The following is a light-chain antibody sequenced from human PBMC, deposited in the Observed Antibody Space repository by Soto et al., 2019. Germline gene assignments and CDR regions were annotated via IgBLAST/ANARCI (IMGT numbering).Light chain of an antibody. CDR1: SSDVGGHNY. CDR3: SSYAESSTVV. J-gene: IGLJ2*01. CDR2: NVD. V-gene: IGLV2-14*03. Sequence: QSALTQVASVSASPGQSITISCTGTSSDVGGHNYVSWYQQHPGNAPKLMIYNVDYRPSGISDRFSGSKSGNTGSLSISGLQADDEAYYYCSSYAESSTVVFGGGTKLTVL.